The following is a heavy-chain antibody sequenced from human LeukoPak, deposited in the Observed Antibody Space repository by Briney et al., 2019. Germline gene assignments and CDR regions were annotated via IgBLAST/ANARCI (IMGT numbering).Heavy chain of an antibody. Sequence: PSGTLSLTCTVSGGSISSSSYYWGWIRQPPGKGLEWIGSIYYSGSAYYNPSLKSRVTISVDTSKNHFSLKLSSVTAADTAVYYCARGSGYYYGDFDYWGQGSLVTVSS. CDR1: GGSISSSSYY. V-gene: IGHV4-39*02. CDR2: IYYSGSA. CDR3: ARGSGYYYGDFDY. D-gene: IGHD3-22*01. J-gene: IGHJ4*02.